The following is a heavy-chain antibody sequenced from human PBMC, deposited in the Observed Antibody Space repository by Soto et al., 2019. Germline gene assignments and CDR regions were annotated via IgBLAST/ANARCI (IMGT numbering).Heavy chain of an antibody. V-gene: IGHV1-69*13. CDR2: IIPIFGTA. J-gene: IGHJ4*02. CDR1: GGTFSSYA. D-gene: IGHD3-9*01. Sequence: SVKVSCKASGGTFSSYAISWVRQAPGQGLEWMGGIIPIFGTANYAQKSQGRVTITADESTSTAYMELSSLRSEDTAVYYCARGMGKDDILTGAFDYWGQGTLVTVSS. CDR3: ARGMGKDDILTGAFDY.